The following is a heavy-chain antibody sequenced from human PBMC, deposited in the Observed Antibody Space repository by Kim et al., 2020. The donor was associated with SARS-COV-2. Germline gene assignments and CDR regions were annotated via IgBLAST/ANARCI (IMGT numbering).Heavy chain of an antibody. J-gene: IGHJ3*02. CDR2: I. Sequence: IYYADSVKGRFTISRDNAKNSLYLQMNSLRAEDTAVYYCAREGYADAFDIWGQGTMVTVSS. CDR3: AREGYADAFDI. D-gene: IGHD2-2*01. V-gene: IGHV3-21*01.